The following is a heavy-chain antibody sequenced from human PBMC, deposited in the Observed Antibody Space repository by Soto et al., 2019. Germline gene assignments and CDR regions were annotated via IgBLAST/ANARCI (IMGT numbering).Heavy chain of an antibody. V-gene: IGHV4-30-4*01. CDR2: IYYSGST. Sequence: LSLTCTVSGGSISSGDYYWSWIRQPPGKGLEWIGYIYYSGSTYYNPSLKSRVTISVDTSKNQFSLKLSSVTAADTAVYYCARYYGDYDVGWFDPWGQGTLVTVSS. CDR1: GGSISSGDYY. J-gene: IGHJ5*02. CDR3: ARYYGDYDVGWFDP. D-gene: IGHD4-17*01.